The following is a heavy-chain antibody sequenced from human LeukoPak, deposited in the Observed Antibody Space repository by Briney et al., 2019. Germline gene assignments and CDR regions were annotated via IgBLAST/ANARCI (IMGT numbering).Heavy chain of an antibody. CDR3: ARNADPSGKYPDY. CDR1: GFRFDGYA. Sequence: GRSLRLSCAASGFRFDGYAMHWVRQAPGMGLEWVSSITSSSTYIYYADSLKGRFTISRDNAKNSLYLQMNSLRAEDTALYYCARNADPSGKYPDYWGQGTLVTVSS. CDR2: ITSSSTYI. V-gene: IGHV3-21*01. D-gene: IGHD1-26*01. J-gene: IGHJ4*02.